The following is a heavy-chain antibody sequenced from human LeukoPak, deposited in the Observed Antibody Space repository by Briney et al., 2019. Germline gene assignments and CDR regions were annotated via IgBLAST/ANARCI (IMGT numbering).Heavy chain of an antibody. CDR3: ARNYYDSGKYYYYGMDV. V-gene: IGHV1-18*01. J-gene: IGHJ6*02. Sequence: ASVKVSCKASGYTFTSYGISWVRQAPGQGLEWMGWISAYNGNTNYAQKFQGRVTITRDTSAITAYMELSSLRSEDTAVYYCARNYYDSGKYYYYGMDVWGQGTTVTVSS. CDR1: GYTFTSYG. CDR2: ISAYNGNT. D-gene: IGHD3-10*01.